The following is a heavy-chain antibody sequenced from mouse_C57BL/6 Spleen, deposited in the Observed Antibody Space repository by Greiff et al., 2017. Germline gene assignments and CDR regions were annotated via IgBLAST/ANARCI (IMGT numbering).Heavy chain of an antibody. CDR1: GYTFTSYW. CDR3: ARSEVVYDGYYDYAMDY. V-gene: IGHV1-72*01. D-gene: IGHD2-3*01. Sequence: QVQLKQPGAELVKPGASVKLSCKASGYTFTSYWMHWVKQRPGRGLEWIGRIDPNSGGTKYNEKFKSKATLTVDKPSSTAYMQLSSLTSEDSAVYYCARSEVVYDGYYDYAMDYWGQGTSVTVSS. J-gene: IGHJ4*01. CDR2: IDPNSGGT.